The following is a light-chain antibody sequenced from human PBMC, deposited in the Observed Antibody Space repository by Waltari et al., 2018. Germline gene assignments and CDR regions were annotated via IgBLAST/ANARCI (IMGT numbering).Light chain of an antibody. CDR3: QKYERLPAT. V-gene: IGKV3-20*01. CDR2: HAS. CDR1: QSVGRS. J-gene: IGKJ1*01. Sequence: SCRASQSVGRSLVWYQQKPGQAPRLLIYHASTRATGIPDRFSGSGSGTDFSPTISRLEPEDFAVYYCQKYERLPATFGQGTKVEIK.